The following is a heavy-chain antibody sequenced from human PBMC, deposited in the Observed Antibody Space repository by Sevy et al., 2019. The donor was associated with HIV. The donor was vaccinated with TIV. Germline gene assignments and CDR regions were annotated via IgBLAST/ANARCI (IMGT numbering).Heavy chain of an antibody. D-gene: IGHD2-8*01. Sequence: GGSLRLSCAVSGFSFSHYAFHWVRRAPGKGLEWVSLISYVGTYKYYADSVKGRFTISRDNSKNTLYLQMNSLRVNDTAVYYCARVAVSYCTNDCYHRFDYWGPGALVTVSS. J-gene: IGHJ4*02. CDR2: ISYVGTYK. CDR3: ARVAVSYCTNDCYHRFDY. V-gene: IGHV3-30-3*01. CDR1: GFSFSHYA.